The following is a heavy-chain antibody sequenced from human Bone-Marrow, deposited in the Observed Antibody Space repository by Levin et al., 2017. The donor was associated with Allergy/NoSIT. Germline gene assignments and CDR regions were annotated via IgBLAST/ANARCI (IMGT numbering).Heavy chain of an antibody. CDR2: IKQDGSEK. J-gene: IGHJ3*02. Sequence: PGGSLRLSCAASVFTFDAYFMTWVRQAPGKGLEWVASIKQDGSEKYYVDSVKGRFTISRDNGENSLYLQMNSLRADDTAVYYCARIYDSSGYYSGIGTFDMWGQGTMVTVSS. D-gene: IGHD3-22*01. CDR3: ARIYDSSGYYSGIGTFDM. CDR1: VFTFDAYF. V-gene: IGHV3-7*01.